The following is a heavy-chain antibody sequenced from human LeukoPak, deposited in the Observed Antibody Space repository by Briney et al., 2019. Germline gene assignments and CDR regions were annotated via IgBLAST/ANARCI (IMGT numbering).Heavy chain of an antibody. V-gene: IGHV4-31*03. D-gene: IGHD2-2*01. CDR1: GGSISSGGYY. Sequence: SQTLSLTCTVSGGSISSGGYYWSWIRQHPGKGLEWIGYIYYSGSTYYNPSLKSRVTISVDTSKNQFSLKLSSVTAADTAVYYCANKVYCSTTSCYHAGYWGQGILVTVSS. CDR2: IYYSGST. CDR3: ANKVYCSTTSCYHAGY. J-gene: IGHJ4*02.